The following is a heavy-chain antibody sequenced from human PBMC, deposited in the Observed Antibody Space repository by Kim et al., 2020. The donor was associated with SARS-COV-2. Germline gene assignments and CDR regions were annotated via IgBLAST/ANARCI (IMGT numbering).Heavy chain of an antibody. CDR3: ARDVDTAMVTQDY. J-gene: IGHJ4*02. D-gene: IGHD5-18*01. CDR1: GGTFSSYA. CDR2: IIPILGIA. V-gene: IGHV1-69*04. Sequence: SVKVSCKASGGTFSSYAISWVRQAPGQGLEWMGRIIPILGIANYTQKFQGRVTITADKSTSTAYMELSSLRSEDTAVYYCARDVDTAMVTQDYWGQGTLVTVSS.